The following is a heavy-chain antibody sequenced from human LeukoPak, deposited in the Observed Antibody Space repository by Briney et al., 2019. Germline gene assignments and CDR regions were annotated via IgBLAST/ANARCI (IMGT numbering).Heavy chain of an antibody. J-gene: IGHJ6*02. CDR3: ARDSLEVYSMRSYYDGMDV. CDR2: INHSGST. CDR1: GGSFSGYQ. D-gene: IGHD1-26*01. Sequence: SETLSLTCGVYGGSFSGYQWSWIRQPPGKGLEWIGEINHSGSTNYNPSLKSRVTISVDTSKNQFSLRLTSVTAADTAVYYCARDSLEVYSMRSYYDGMDVWGQGTTVTVSS. V-gene: IGHV4-34*01.